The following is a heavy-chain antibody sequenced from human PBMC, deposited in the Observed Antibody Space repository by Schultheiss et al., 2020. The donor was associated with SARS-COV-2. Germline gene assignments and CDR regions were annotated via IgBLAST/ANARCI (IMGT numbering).Heavy chain of an antibody. Sequence: SQTLSLTCTVSGGSISSYYWSWIRQPPGKGPEWIGYIYYSGSTYYNPSLKSRVTISVDTSKNQFSLKLSSVTAADTAVYYCARSEDYYGMDVWGQGTTVTVSS. CDR1: GGSISSYY. CDR2: IYYSGST. CDR3: ARSEDYYGMDV. J-gene: IGHJ6*02. V-gene: IGHV4-59*01.